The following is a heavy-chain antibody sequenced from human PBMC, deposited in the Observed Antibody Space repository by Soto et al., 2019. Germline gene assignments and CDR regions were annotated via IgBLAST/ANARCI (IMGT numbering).Heavy chain of an antibody. J-gene: IGHJ4*02. CDR3: SRGILV. D-gene: IGHD2-15*01. Sequence: QVQLQESGPGLVKPSQTLSLTCTVSGCSMNSGGYCWNWIRQHPGEGLEWIGCISYGGTTSYNQSLKSRLTISVDTSKNQFSLMLNSVTAADTAVYYCSRGILVWGQGTLITVSS. CDR2: ISYGGTT. CDR1: GCSMNSGGYC. V-gene: IGHV4-31*03.